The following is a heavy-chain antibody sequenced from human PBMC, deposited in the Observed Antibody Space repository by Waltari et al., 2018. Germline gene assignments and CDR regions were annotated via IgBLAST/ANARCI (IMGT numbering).Heavy chain of an antibody. CDR2: IRSKANSYAT. V-gene: IGHV3-73*01. CDR1: GFTFSGSA. CDR3: TTIAYDYGSPGY. D-gene: IGHD4-17*01. Sequence: EVQLVESGGGLVQPGGSLKLSCAASGFTFSGSAMHWVRQASGKGLEWVGRIRSKANSYATAYAASVKGRFTISRDDSKNTAYLQMNSLKTEDTAVYYCTTIAYDYGSPGYWGQGTLVTVSS. J-gene: IGHJ4*02.